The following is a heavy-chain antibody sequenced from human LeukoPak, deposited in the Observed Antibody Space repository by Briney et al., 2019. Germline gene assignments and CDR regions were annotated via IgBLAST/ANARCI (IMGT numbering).Heavy chain of an antibody. J-gene: IGHJ4*02. D-gene: IGHD3-22*01. CDR2: IHYSGST. V-gene: IGHV4-59*08. CDR1: GGSISNYY. Sequence: SETLSLTCTVSGGSISNYYWSWIRQPPGKGLEWIGYIHYSGSTNYNPSLKSRVTISVDTSKNQFSLKLSSVTAADTAVYYCASEPYYYDSSGYYWGYFDYWGQGTLVTVSS. CDR3: ASEPYYYDSSGYYWGYFDY.